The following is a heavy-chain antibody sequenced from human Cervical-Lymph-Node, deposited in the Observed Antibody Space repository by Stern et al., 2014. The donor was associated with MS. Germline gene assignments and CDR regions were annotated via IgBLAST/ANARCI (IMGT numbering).Heavy chain of an antibody. CDR3: PRCRWDSRRWYYFDY. Sequence: QVTLRESGPALVKPTQTLTLTCTFSGFSLTTSAMCVSWIRQPPGKALEWLALIDWDDDKYYNPSLKTRLTISQDTSKNQVLLALTTRAPVDTPPYYWPRCRWDSRRWYYFDYWGQGTLVTVSS. CDR2: IDWDDDK. D-gene: IGHD6-13*01. CDR1: GFSLTTSAMC. J-gene: IGHJ4*02. V-gene: IGHV2-70*01.